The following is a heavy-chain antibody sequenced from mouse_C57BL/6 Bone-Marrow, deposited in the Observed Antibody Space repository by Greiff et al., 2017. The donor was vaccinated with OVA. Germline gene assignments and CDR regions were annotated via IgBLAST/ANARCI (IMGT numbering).Heavy chain of an antibody. CDR3: ARGYYAIDY. CDR2: INYDGSST. D-gene: IGHD2-1*01. Sequence: VVESEGGLVQPGSSMKLSCTASGFTFSDYYMAWVRQVPEKGLEWVANINYDGSSTYYLDSLKSRFIISRDNAKNILYLQMSSLKSEDTATYYCARGYYAIDYWGQGTTLTVSS. CDR1: GFTFSDYY. J-gene: IGHJ2*01. V-gene: IGHV5-16*01.